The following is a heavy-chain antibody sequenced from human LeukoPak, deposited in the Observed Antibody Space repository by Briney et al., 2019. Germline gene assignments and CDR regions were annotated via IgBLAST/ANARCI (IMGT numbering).Heavy chain of an antibody. D-gene: IGHD1-26*01. CDR2: IYHSGST. V-gene: IGHV4-38-2*02. J-gene: IGHJ4*02. CDR3: ARASGSYYIFDY. Sequence: SETLSLTCTVSGYSISSGYYWGWIRQPPGKGLEWIGSIYHSGSTYYNPSFKSRVTISVDTSKNQFSLKLSSVTAADTAVYYCARASGSYYIFDYWGQGTLVTVSS. CDR1: GYSISSGYY.